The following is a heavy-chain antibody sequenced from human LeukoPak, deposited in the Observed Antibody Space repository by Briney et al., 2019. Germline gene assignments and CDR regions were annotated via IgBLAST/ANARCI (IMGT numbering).Heavy chain of an antibody. Sequence: PSETLSLTCTVSGGSISSSSYYWGWIRQPPGKGLEWIGSIYYSGSTYYNPSLKSRVTISVDTSKNQFSLKLSSVTAADTAVYYCARTPYDFRSGYWRTQFDYWGQGTLVTVSS. CDR2: IYYSGST. V-gene: IGHV4-39*01. CDR1: GGSISSSSYY. CDR3: ARTPYDFRSGYWRTQFDY. J-gene: IGHJ4*02. D-gene: IGHD3-3*01.